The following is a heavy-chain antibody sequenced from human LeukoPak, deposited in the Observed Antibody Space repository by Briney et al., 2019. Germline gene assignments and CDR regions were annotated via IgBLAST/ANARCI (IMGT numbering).Heavy chain of an antibody. J-gene: IGHJ4*02. CDR1: GYSISSGYD. Sequence: KPAETLSLTCTVSGYSISSGYDWGWLRQPPGNGLEWIWRIYHSWSTYYNPSLKSRVTISVDTPKHQFYLQLSSVTAADPAVYYCALSSLVGVFDYWGQGPLVPVSS. D-gene: IGHD2-15*01. CDR3: ALSSLVGVFDY. CDR2: IYHSWST. V-gene: IGHV4-38-2*02.